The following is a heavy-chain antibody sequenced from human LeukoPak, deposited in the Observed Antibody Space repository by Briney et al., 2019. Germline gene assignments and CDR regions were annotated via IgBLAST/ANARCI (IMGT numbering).Heavy chain of an antibody. CDR1: GFTFSSHA. J-gene: IGHJ4*02. V-gene: IGHV3-30-3*01. Sequence: GGSLRLSCAASGFTFSSHAMHWVRQAPGKGLEWVAVISYDGSNKYYADSVKGRFTISRDNSKNTLYLQMNSLRAEDTAVYYCARDLDRVLYYFDYWGQGTLVTVSS. CDR2: ISYDGSNK. D-gene: IGHD3-22*01. CDR3: ARDLDRVLYYFDY.